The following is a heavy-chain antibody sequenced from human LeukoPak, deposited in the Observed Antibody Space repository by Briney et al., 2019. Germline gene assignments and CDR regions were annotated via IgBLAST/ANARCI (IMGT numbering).Heavy chain of an antibody. D-gene: IGHD6-19*01. V-gene: IGHV3-23*01. Sequence: GGSLRLPCAASGFAFSSYAMSWVRQAPGKGLEWVSAISGSGDSTDYADSVKGRFTISRDNSKNTLHLQMNSLRADDTAVYYCARALGYSSGSDAFDIWGQGTMVTVSS. J-gene: IGHJ3*02. CDR2: ISGSGDST. CDR1: GFAFSSYA. CDR3: ARALGYSSGSDAFDI.